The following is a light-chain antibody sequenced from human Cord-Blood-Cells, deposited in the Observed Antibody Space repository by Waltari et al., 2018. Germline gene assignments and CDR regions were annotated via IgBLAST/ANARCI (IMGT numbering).Light chain of an antibody. CDR3: QQYGSSLYT. V-gene: IGKV3-20*01. Sequence: IVLTQSPGPLSLSPGERATLSCRASQSVSSSYLAWYQQKPGQAPRLLIYGASSRATGIPDFTLTISRLEPEDFAVYYCQQYGSSLYTFGQGTKLEIK. J-gene: IGKJ2*01. CDR1: QSVSSSY. CDR2: GAS.